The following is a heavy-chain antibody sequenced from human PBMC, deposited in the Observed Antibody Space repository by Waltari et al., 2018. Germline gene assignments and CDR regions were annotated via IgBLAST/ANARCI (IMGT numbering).Heavy chain of an antibody. CDR3: ARVSSGAAFDY. D-gene: IGHD3-10*01. CDR1: RHTFTSYD. Sequence: QVPLLHSGAEVKKPGASVKFPCKASRHTFTSYDINWVRQASGQGLEWMGWMNPNSGNTGYAQKFQGRVTITRNTSISTAYMELSSLRSEDTAVYYCARVSSGAAFDYWGQGTLVTVSS. CDR2: MNPNSGNT. V-gene: IGHV1-8*03. J-gene: IGHJ4*02.